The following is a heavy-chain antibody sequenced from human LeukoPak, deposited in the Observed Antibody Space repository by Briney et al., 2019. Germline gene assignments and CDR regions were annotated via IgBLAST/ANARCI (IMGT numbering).Heavy chain of an antibody. J-gene: IGHJ6*02. D-gene: IGHD2-2*02. CDR3: ARGYCSSTSCYTHYYYYGMDV. Sequence: SETLSLTCAVYGGPFSGYYWSWIRQPPGKGLEWIGEINHSGSTNYNPSLKSRVTISVDTSKNQFSLKLSSVTAADTAVYYCARGYCSSTSCYTHYYYYGMDVWGQGTTVTVSS. CDR2: INHSGST. CDR1: GGPFSGYY. V-gene: IGHV4-34*01.